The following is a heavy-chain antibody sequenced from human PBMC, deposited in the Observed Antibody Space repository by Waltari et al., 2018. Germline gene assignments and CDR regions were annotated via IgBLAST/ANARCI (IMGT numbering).Heavy chain of an antibody. CDR3: AREGHFRTASGSVYYYYALDV. D-gene: IGHD2-15*01. CDR1: GYTFTSYA. CDR2: INAGDGDT. J-gene: IGHJ6*02. Sequence: QVQLVQSGAEVKKPGATVKVSCTASGYTFTSYAIHWVRQAPGQGLEWVGWINAGDGDTRSSQKFQGRVTVTRDTSASTAYMELSSLRSEDTAVYFCAREGHFRTASGSVYYYYALDVWGLGTTVTVSS. V-gene: IGHV1-3*01.